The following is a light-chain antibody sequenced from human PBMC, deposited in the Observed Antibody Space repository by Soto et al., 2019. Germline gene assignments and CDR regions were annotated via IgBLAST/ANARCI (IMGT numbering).Light chain of an antibody. J-gene: IGKJ5*01. CDR3: QQYNNWPFT. Sequence: EIVMTQSPATLSVSPGERASLSCRASQSISSNLAWYQQKPGQAPRPLITGASTWASGIPARFSGSGSGTEFTLTISSLQSEDFAVYYWQQYNNWPFTFGQGTRLEIK. CDR2: GAS. CDR1: QSISSN. V-gene: IGKV3-15*01.